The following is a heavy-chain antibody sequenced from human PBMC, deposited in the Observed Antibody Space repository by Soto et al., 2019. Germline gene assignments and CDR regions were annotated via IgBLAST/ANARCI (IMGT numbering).Heavy chain of an antibody. CDR3: ATRVQDPGKYYYGMDV. J-gene: IGHJ6*02. Sequence: PGESLKISCKSSGYTFTSYWIAWVRQMPGKGLEWMGVIYPGDSNIRYSPSVRGQVTISADKSTTTAYLQWSSLKASDTAMYYCATRVQDPGKYYYGMDVWGQGTTVTVSS. D-gene: IGHD6-13*01. V-gene: IGHV5-51*01. CDR1: GYTFTSYW. CDR2: IYPGDSNI.